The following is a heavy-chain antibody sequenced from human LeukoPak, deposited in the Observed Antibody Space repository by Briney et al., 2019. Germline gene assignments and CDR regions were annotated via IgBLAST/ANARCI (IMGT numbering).Heavy chain of an antibody. J-gene: IGHJ4*02. D-gene: IGHD6-19*01. CDR3: TRSISPGYSSGWYFGEFDY. CDR2: IRSKANSYAT. CDR1: GFTFSGSA. V-gene: IGHV3-73*01. Sequence: GGSLRLSCAASGFTFSGSAMHWVRQASGKGLEWVGRIRSKANSYATAYAASVKGRFIISRDDSKNTAYLQMNSLKTEDTAVYYCTRSISPGYSSGWYFGEFDYWGQGTLVTVSS.